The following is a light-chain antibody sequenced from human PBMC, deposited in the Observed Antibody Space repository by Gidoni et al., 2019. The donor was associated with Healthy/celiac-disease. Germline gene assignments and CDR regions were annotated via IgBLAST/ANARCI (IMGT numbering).Light chain of an antibody. CDR1: QSVSSSY. CDR2: GAS. Sequence: EIVLTQSLGTLSLSPGAIATLSSRASQSVSSSYLAWSQQKPGQSPRLLIYGASSRATGIPDRFSGSGSGTDFTLTIIRLEPEDFAVYHCHQYGSSPPLTFGGGTKVEIK. J-gene: IGKJ4*01. V-gene: IGKV3-20*01. CDR3: HQYGSSPPLT.